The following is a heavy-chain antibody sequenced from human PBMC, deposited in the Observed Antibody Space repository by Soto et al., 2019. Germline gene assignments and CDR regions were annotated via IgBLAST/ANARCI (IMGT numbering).Heavy chain of an antibody. Sequence: EVQLVESEGGLVQPGGSLRLSCAASGFTFSDNWMTWVRQTPGKGLEWVANIKPDGSNKYHGDSVKGRFTISRDNSKNSLCLQMNSLRAEDTAVYSCVRWSGGLFDYWGQGTLVTVSS. V-gene: IGHV3-7*02. CDR3: VRWSGGLFDY. J-gene: IGHJ4*02. CDR2: IKPDGSNK. CDR1: GFTFSDNW. D-gene: IGHD3-3*01.